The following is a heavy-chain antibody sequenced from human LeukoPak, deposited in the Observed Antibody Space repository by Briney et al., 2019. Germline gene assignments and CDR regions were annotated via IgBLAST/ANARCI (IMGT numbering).Heavy chain of an antibody. D-gene: IGHD3-3*01. CDR2: ISSSSSYI. J-gene: IGHJ4*02. V-gene: IGHV3-21*01. CDR1: GFTFSTSW. CDR3: ARDRGVDYDFWSGYYPLDY. Sequence: PGGSLRLSCATSGFTFSTSWMHWVRQAPGKGLEWVSSISSSSSYIYYADSLRGRFTISRDNAKNSLYLQMNSLRAEDTAVYYCARDRGVDYDFWSGYYPLDYWGQGTLVTVSS.